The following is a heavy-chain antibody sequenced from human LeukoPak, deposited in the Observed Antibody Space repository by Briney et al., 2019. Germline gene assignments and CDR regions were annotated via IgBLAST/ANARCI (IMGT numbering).Heavy chain of an antibody. CDR2: ISSSANYQ. Sequence: NSGGSLRLSSAASGFTFSDYYMSWIRQAPGKGLEGVSYISSSANYQNYEDSVKGRFTISRDNAKNSLYLQMNSLRAEDTAVYYCAAESIYYDSSGYYSRWGQGTLVTVSS. CDR1: GFTFSDYY. J-gene: IGHJ4*02. CDR3: AAESIYYDSSGYYSR. V-gene: IGHV3-11*05. D-gene: IGHD3-22*01.